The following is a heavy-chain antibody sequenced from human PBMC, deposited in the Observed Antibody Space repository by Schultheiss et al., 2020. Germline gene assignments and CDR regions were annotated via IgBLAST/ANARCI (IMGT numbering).Heavy chain of an antibody. J-gene: IGHJ6*02. CDR2: ISGSGGST. D-gene: IGHD1-26*01. CDR3: AKDWVGATIYYYYYGMDV. CDR1: GFTFSSYG. V-gene: IGHV3-23*01. Sequence: GGSLRLSCAASGFTFSSYGMHWVRQAPGKGLEWVSAISGSGGSTYYADSVKGRFTISRDNSKNTLYLQMNSLRAEDTAVYYCAKDWVGATIYYYYYGMDVWGQGTTVTVSS.